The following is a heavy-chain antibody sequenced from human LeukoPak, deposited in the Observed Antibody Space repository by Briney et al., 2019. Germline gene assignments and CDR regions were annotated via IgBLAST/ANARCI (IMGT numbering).Heavy chain of an antibody. CDR2: INHSGST. J-gene: IGHJ5*02. CDR1: GGSFSGYY. CDR3: ARDSSWYGPRWFDP. V-gene: IGHV4-34*01. Sequence: SETLSLTCAVYGGSFSGYYWSWIRQPPGKGLEWIGEINHSGSTNYNPSLKSRATISVDTSKNQFSLKLSSVTAADTAVYYCARDSSWYGPRWFDPWGQGTLVTVSS. D-gene: IGHD6-13*01.